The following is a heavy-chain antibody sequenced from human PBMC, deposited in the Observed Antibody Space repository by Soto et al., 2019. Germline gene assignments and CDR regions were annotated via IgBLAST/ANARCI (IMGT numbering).Heavy chain of an antibody. D-gene: IGHD4-17*01. CDR2: IYWDDDK. CDR1: GFSLSTSGVG. Sequence: QITLKESGPTLVKPTQTLTLTCTFSGFSLSTSGVGVGWIRQPPGKALEWLALIYWDDDKRYSPSLKSRLTTPKDTPKNPVVLTMTNMDPVATATYSCAHSLAASNYGDYAPINSFDYWGQGTLVTVSS. V-gene: IGHV2-5*02. CDR3: AHSLAASNYGDYAPINSFDY. J-gene: IGHJ4*02.